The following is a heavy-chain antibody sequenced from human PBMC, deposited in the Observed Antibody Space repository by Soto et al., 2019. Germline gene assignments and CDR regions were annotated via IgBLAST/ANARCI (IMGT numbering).Heavy chain of an antibody. D-gene: IGHD4-17*01. V-gene: IGHV3-23*01. CDR2: ISVGGGIT. Sequence: EVQLLESGGGLVRPGGSLRLSCGGSKFTFSTYAMTWVRQAPGKGLEWVSGISVGGGITKYADSVKGRFTISRDNSKNTLYLQMNSLRAEDTAIYYCAEVPNGDYLGAFDSWGQGTRVTVSS. CDR1: KFTFSTYA. J-gene: IGHJ4*02. CDR3: AEVPNGDYLGAFDS.